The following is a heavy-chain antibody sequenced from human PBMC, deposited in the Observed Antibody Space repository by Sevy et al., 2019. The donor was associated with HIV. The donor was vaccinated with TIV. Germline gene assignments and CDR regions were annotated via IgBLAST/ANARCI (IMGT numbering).Heavy chain of an antibody. Sequence: SETLSLTCSVSGGSISSTSYYWGWIRQPPGKGLEWIGTIYYTGNTYYNPSLKSRVTTSVDTSKNRFSLKLSSVTAADTAVYYCARQSWYTSGWFWFDPWGQGTLVTVSS. J-gene: IGHJ5*02. V-gene: IGHV4-39*01. CDR1: GGSISSTSYY. CDR2: IYYTGNT. D-gene: IGHD6-19*01. CDR3: ARQSWYTSGWFWFDP.